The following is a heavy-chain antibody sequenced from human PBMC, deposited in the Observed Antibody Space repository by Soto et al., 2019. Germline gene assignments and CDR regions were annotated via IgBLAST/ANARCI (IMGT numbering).Heavy chain of an antibody. J-gene: IGHJ4*02. V-gene: IGHV4-31*01. CDR3: ARRPTGSGSSFFDY. CDR2: IHHTGST. CDR1: AGSITSDEYY. D-gene: IGHD3-10*01. Sequence: HVQLQESGPGLVKPSQTLSLTCTVSAGSITSDEYYWNWIRYRPGKGLEWIGFIHHTGSTFYNPSLESPASISIDTSESQFSLTLASVTVADTAVYYCARRPTGSGSSFFDYWGPGTLVTVSS.